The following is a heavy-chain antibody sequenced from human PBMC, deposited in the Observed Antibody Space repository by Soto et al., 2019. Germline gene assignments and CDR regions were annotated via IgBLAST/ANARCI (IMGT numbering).Heavy chain of an antibody. CDR1: GFTFSSYA. Sequence: SLRLSCAASGFTFSSYAMHWVRQAPGKGLEWVAVISYDGSNKYYADSVKGRFTISRDNSKNTLYLQMNSLRAEDTAVYYCARTYCSSTSCHYCYYYYGMDVWGQGTTVTVS. V-gene: IGHV3-30-3*01. CDR3: ARTYCSSTSCHYCYYYYGMDV. D-gene: IGHD2-2*01. CDR2: ISYDGSNK. J-gene: IGHJ6*02.